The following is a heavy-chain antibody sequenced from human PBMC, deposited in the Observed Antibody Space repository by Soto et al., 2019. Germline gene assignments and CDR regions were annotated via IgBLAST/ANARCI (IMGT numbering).Heavy chain of an antibody. Sequence: EVQLVESGGGLVQPGGSLRLSCAASGFTVSSNYISWGRQAPGKGLEWVSVLYSGGSTYYADSEKGRFTISRHNSKNKVDIQMNSLRAEDTAVYYCARTSLGVDNFDYWGQGALVTVSS. CDR1: GFTVSSNY. D-gene: IGHD3-3*01. CDR2: LYSGGST. CDR3: ARTSLGVDNFDY. J-gene: IGHJ4*02. V-gene: IGHV3-53*04.